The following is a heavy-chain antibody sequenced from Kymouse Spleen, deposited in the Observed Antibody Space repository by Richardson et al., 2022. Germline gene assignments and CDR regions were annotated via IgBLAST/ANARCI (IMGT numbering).Heavy chain of an antibody. CDR3: ARRRAVAGTRYYYYYGMDV. D-gene: IGHD6-19*01. J-gene: IGHJ6*02. Sequence: QVQLQQWGAGLLKPSETLSLTCAVYGGSFSGYYWSWIRQPPGKGLEWIGEINHSGSTNYNPSLKSRVTISVDTSKNQFSLKLSSVTAADTAVYYCARRRAVAGTRYYYYYGMDVWGQGTTVTVSS. V-gene: IGHV4-34*01. CDR1: GGSFSGYY. CDR2: INHSGST.